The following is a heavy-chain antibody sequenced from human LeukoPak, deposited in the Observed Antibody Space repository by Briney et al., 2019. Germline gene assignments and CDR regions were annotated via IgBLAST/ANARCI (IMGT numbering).Heavy chain of an antibody. J-gene: IGHJ4*02. D-gene: IGHD3-10*01. CDR3: ARDTPDYYYGSGSYYFDY. V-gene: IGHV4-4*07. CDR2: IYTSGST. Sequence: SETLSLTCTVSGGSISSYYWSWIRQPAGKGLEWIGRIYTSGSTNYNPSLKSRVTMSVDTSKNQFSLKLSSVTAADTAVYYCARDTPDYYYGSGSYYFDYWGQGTLVTVSS. CDR1: GGSISSYY.